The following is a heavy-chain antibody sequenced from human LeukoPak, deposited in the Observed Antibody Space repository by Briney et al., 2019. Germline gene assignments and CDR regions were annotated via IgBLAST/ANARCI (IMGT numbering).Heavy chain of an antibody. Sequence: PGGSLRLSCAASGFTVSSNYMSWVRQAPGKGLEWVSVIYSGGSTYYADSVKGRFTISRDNSKNTLYLQMNSLRAEDTAVYYCARDRVVGQWLTWFDPWGQGTLVTVSS. D-gene: IGHD6-19*01. CDR2: IYSGGST. J-gene: IGHJ5*02. CDR3: ARDRVVGQWLTWFDP. CDR1: GFTVSSNY. V-gene: IGHV3-66*01.